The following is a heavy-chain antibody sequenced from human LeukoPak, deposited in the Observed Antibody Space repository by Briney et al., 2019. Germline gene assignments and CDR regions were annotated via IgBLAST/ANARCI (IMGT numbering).Heavy chain of an antibody. Sequence: PGGSLRLSCAASGFTFSSYSMNWVRQAPGKGLEWVSYISSSGSSKYYADSVKGRFTISRGNAKNSLYLQMNSLRGEDTAVYFCAAGRGYTYGNDYWGQGTLVTVCS. CDR2: ISSSGSSK. J-gene: IGHJ4*02. V-gene: IGHV3-48*04. CDR1: GFTFSSYS. CDR3: AAGRGYTYGNDY. D-gene: IGHD5-18*01.